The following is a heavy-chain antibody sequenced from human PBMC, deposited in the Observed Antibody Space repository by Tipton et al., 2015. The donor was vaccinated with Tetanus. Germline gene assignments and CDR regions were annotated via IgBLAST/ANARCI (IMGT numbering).Heavy chain of an antibody. Sequence: LRLSCTVSGGSISSYYWSWIRQPAGKGLEWIGRIYTSGSTNYNPSLKSRVTMSVDTSKRQFSLKLNSVTAADTAVYYCATQTDNWFDPWGQGLLVTVSS. CDR1: GGSISSYY. CDR2: IYTSGST. CDR3: ATQTDNWFDP. J-gene: IGHJ5*02. V-gene: IGHV4-4*07.